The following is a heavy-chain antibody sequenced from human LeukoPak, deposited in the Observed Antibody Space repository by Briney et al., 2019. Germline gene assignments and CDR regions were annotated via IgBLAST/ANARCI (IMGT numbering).Heavy chain of an antibody. CDR1: GGSITGYF. D-gene: IGHD2-15*01. J-gene: IGHJ1*01. Sequence: PSETLSLTCTVSGGSITGYFWTWIRQPPGKGLEWIGYIYHSGTTNYNPSLKGRVTISVDTSKTQFSLRLTSVTAADTAVYFCAQLAPYSPAYSQQWGQGTLVTVSS. V-gene: IGHV4-59*01. CDR3: AQLAPYSPAYSQQ. CDR2: IYHSGTT.